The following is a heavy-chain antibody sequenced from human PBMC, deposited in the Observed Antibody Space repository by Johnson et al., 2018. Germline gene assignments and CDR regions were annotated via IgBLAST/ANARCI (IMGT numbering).Heavy chain of an antibody. V-gene: IGHV3-7*01. CDR2: IKQDGSEK. Sequence: VRLVESGGGLVQHGGSLRLSCAASGFTFSSYWMSWVRQAPGKGLEGVANIKQDGSEKYYVDSGKGRFTISRDNAKNSLYLQMNSLRAEDTAVDYCARAESSPHYGMDVWGQGTTVTVSS. D-gene: IGHD6-13*01. CDR3: ARAESSPHYGMDV. J-gene: IGHJ6*02. CDR1: GFTFSSYW.